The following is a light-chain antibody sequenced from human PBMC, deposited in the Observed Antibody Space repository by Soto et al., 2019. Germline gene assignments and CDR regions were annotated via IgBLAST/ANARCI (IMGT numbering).Light chain of an antibody. J-gene: IGKJ4*01. CDR2: AAS. Sequence: QLTQSPSSLSASVGDRVTITCRASQGISSYLAWYQQKPGKVPKLLISAASTLESGVPLRFSGGGFGTEFPLTISSLQPEDFAPYYCQQLYRYPLSFGGGTKVEIK. V-gene: IGKV1-9*01. CDR3: QQLYRYPLS. CDR1: QGISSY.